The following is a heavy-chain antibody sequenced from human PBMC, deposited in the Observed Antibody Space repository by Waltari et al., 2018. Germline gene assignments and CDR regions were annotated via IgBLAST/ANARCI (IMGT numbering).Heavy chain of an antibody. J-gene: IGHJ4*02. CDR1: GFPFDAYT. D-gene: IGHD5-18*01. CDR3: AKDSGYSYGFDY. Sequence: EVQLVESGGVVVQPGGSLRLSCAASGFPFDAYTLHWVRQAPGKGLGWVSLISWDCGSTYYADSVKGRFTIARDNSKNSLYLQMNSLRTEDTALYYCAKDSGYSYGFDYWGQGTLVTVSS. V-gene: IGHV3-43*01. CDR2: ISWDCGST.